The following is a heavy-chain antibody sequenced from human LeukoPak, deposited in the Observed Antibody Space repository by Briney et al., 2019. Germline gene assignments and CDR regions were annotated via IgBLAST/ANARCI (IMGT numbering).Heavy chain of an antibody. Sequence: SETLSLTCTVSGGSISSYYWSWIRQPPGKGLEWIGYIYYSGSTNYNPSLKSRVTISVDTSKNQFSLKLSSVTAADTAVYYCARSGGYNYLNRYYFDYWGQGTLVTVSS. J-gene: IGHJ4*02. CDR3: ARSGGYNYLNRYYFDY. CDR1: GGSISSYY. V-gene: IGHV4-59*01. CDR2: IYYSGST. D-gene: IGHD5-24*01.